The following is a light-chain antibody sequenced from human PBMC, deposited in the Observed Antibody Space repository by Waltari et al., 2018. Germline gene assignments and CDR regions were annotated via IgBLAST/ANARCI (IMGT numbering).Light chain of an antibody. Sequence: EIVLTQSPGTLSLSPGERATLSRRASQSVSSSYLAWYQQKPGQAPRLLIYGASSRATAIPDRFSGSGSGTDFTLTISRLEPEDFAVYYCQQYGSSSWTFGQGTKVEIK. V-gene: IGKV3-20*01. CDR1: QSVSSSY. CDR3: QQYGSSSWT. CDR2: GAS. J-gene: IGKJ1*01.